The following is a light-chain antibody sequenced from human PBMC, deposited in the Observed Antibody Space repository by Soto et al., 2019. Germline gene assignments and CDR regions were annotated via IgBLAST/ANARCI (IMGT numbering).Light chain of an antibody. CDR1: QSLSSRN. Sequence: EIVLTQSACTLSLSTGDRATLSWGASQSLSSRNLAWYQQKPGQAPRPLIYGVSSRATGIPDRFSGSGSGTDFTLTISSLEPEDFAVYYCQQRNSWQTFGQGTRLEIK. V-gene: IGKV3D-20*02. CDR2: GVS. CDR3: QQRNSWQT. J-gene: IGKJ5*01.